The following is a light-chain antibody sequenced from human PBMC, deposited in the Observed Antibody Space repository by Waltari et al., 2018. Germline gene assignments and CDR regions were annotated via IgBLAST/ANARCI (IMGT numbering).Light chain of an antibody. Sequence: YDLTQPPSVSVSPGQTAQITCPGEALPKPYAHWDKQTPGQAPVVVMFKDNERPSGIPERFSGSTSGTIVTFTITGVQAEDEADYYCQSADSSGTYWVFGGGTKLTVL. CDR1: ALPKPY. J-gene: IGLJ3*02. CDR2: KDN. CDR3: QSADSSGTYWV. V-gene: IGLV3-25*03.